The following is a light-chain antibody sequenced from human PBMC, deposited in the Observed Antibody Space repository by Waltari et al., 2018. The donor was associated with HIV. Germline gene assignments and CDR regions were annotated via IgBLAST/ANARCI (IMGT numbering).Light chain of an antibody. Sequence: QSVLTQPPSVSGAPGQRVTFSCTGSSSNIGAGYDVHWYQQLPGTAPKLLIYGNTNRPSGVPDRFSGSKSGTSASLAITGLQAEGEAEYFCQSYDSSLNGWVFGGGTKLTVL. CDR2: GNT. CDR1: SSNIGAGYD. V-gene: IGLV1-40*01. J-gene: IGLJ3*02. CDR3: QSYDSSLNGWV.